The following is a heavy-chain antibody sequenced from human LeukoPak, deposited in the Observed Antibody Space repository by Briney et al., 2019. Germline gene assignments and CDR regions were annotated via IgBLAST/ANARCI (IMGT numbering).Heavy chain of an antibody. V-gene: IGHV6-1*01. J-gene: IGHJ4*02. D-gene: IGHD2-21*01. CDR2: TYFRSKWYN. CDR1: GDSVSSNTAV. Sequence: SQTLSLTCAISGDSVSSNTAVWNWIRQSPSRGLEWLGRTYFRSKWYNDYAVFVKSRLTINPDTSKNQVSLQLNSLTPDDTAVYCCAGPCGTGAVGCSHWGQGTQVTVSS. CDR3: AGPCGTGAVGCSH.